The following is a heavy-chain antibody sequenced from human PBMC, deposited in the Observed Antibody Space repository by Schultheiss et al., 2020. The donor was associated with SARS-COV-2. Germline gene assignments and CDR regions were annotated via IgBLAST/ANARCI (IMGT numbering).Heavy chain of an antibody. D-gene: IGHD6-13*01. CDR3: AREAGNFCVDV. CDR1: GGSFSGYY. CDR2: IYTSGST. V-gene: IGHV4-4*07. J-gene: IGHJ6*02. Sequence: SETLSLTCAVYGGSFSGYYWSWIRQPAGKGLEWIGRIYTSGSTNYNPSLKSRVTISVDTSKNQFTLKLSSVTAADTAVYYCAREAGNFCVDVWGQGTTVTVSS.